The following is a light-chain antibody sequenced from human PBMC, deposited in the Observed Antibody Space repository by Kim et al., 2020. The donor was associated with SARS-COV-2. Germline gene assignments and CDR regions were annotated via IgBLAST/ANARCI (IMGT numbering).Light chain of an antibody. Sequence: VLTQPPSASGTPGQRVIISCSGSSSNIGRTSVNWYQQVPGAAPKLLIYNDNKRPSGVPDRFSASKSGTSASLAISGLQSEDEAHYYCAPWDDSLNGWVFGGGTQLTVL. V-gene: IGLV1-44*01. CDR2: NDN. CDR1: SSNIGRTS. J-gene: IGLJ3*02. CDR3: APWDDSLNGWV.